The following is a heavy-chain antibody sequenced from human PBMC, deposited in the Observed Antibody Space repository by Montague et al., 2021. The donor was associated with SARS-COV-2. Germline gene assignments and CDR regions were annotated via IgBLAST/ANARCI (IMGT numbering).Heavy chain of an antibody. J-gene: IGHJ3*02. CDR2: TYYRSKWDS. CDR1: GDSVSSKSVA. D-gene: IGHD3-9*01. CDR3: ASSGITLTGLDAFDI. V-gene: IGHV6-1*01. Sequence: CAISGDSVSSKSVAWNWIRQSPSRGLEWLGRTYYRSKWDSDYAXXXKXGRVITPDTSKNQVSLQLNSVIPEDTAVYFCASSGITLTGLDAFDIWGQGTMVTVSS.